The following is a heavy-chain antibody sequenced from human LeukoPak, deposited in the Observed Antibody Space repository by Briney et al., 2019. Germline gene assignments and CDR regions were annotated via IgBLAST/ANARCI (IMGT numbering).Heavy chain of an antibody. CDR2: IMQDGSEK. J-gene: IGHJ3*02. D-gene: IGHD2-8*01. CDR1: GFTFSTYW. CDR3: ARGVGDIVPFDI. Sequence: GGSLRLSCLGSGFTFSTYWMSWVRQAPGKGLEWVANIMQDGSEKNYVDSVKGRFTISRDNARNSLYLQMNSLGAEDTAVYYCARGVGDIVPFDIWGQGTMVTVSS. V-gene: IGHV3-7*03.